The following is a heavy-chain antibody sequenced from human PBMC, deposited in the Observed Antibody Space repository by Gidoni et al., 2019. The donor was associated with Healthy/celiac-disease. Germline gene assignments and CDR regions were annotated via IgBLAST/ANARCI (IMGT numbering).Heavy chain of an antibody. V-gene: IGHV3-21*01. D-gene: IGHD5-18*01. CDR2: ISGSSSYI. CDR3: ARAPLEVTNFDY. J-gene: IGHJ4*02. Sequence: EVQLVESGGGLVKPGGSLRLSCAASGFTFSSYSMNWVRQAQGKGLEWVSSISGSSSYIYYADSVKGRFTISRDNAKNSLYLQMNSLRAEDTAVYYCARAPLEVTNFDYWGQGTLVTVSS. CDR1: GFTFSSYS.